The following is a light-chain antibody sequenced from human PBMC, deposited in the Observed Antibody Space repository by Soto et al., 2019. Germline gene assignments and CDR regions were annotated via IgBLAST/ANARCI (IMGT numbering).Light chain of an antibody. V-gene: IGKV3-11*01. CDR3: HQRSKSWT. CDR1: QSVGVF. Sequence: EIVLTQSPATLSLSPGERATLSCRASQSVGVFLAWYQQKPGQAPRLLIYDVSNRATGIPARFSGSGSGTDFTLTISSLEPEDFVVYYCHQRSKSWTFGLGTKVEIK. CDR2: DVS. J-gene: IGKJ1*01.